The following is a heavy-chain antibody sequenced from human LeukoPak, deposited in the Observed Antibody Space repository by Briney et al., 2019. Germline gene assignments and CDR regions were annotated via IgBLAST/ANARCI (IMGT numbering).Heavy chain of an antibody. V-gene: IGHV4-59*01. CDR1: GGSISSYY. CDR3: ARGGYSYGFGVYFDY. D-gene: IGHD5-18*01. Sequence: SETLSLTCTVSGGSISSYYWNWIRQPPGKGLEWIGYIYYSGSTNYNPSLKSRVTISVDTSKNQFSLKLSSVTAADTAVYYCARGGYSYGFGVYFDYWGQGTLVTVSS. J-gene: IGHJ4*02. CDR2: IYYSGST.